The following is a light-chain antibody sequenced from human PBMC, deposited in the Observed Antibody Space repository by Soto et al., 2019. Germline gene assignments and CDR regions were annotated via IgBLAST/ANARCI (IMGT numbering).Light chain of an antibody. CDR1: QGISSY. CDR3: QQLNSYPRT. CDR2: AAS. V-gene: IGKV1-9*01. Sequence: DIQLTQSPSFLSASVGDRINITCRASQGISSYLAWYQQKPGKAPMLLIYAASTLQSGVPSRFSGSGSGTEFTLTISSLQPEDFATYYCQQLNSYPRTFGHGKRLYI. J-gene: IGKJ5*01.